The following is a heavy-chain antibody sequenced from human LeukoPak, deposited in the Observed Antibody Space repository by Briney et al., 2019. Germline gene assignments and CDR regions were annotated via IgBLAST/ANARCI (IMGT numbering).Heavy chain of an antibody. J-gene: IGHJ5*02. Sequence: PGGSLRLSCAASGFTFSSYWMSWVRQAPGKGLEWVANIKQDGCEKYYVDSVKGRFTISRDDAKNSLYLQMNSLRAEDTAVYYCARDYEVVVPAAHNWFDPWGQGTLVTVSS. D-gene: IGHD2-2*01. CDR1: GFTFSSYW. CDR2: IKQDGCEK. V-gene: IGHV3-7*01. CDR3: ARDYEVVVPAAHNWFDP.